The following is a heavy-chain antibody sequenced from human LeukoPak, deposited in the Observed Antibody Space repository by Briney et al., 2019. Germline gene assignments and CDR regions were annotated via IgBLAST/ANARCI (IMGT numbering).Heavy chain of an antibody. CDR3: ARGKYYFDY. CDR1: GGSISGYY. J-gene: IGHJ4*02. Sequence: SETLSLTCAVYGGSISGYYWSWIRQPPGKGLEWIGYMYYSGNTNYNPSLKSRLTTSLDTSKNQFSLKLSSVTAADTAVYYCARGKYYFDYWGQGTLVTVSS. V-gene: IGHV4-59*01. CDR2: MYYSGNT.